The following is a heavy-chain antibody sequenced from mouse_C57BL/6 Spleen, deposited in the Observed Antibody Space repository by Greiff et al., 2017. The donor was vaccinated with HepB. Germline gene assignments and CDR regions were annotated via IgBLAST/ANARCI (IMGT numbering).Heavy chain of an antibody. CDR3: TRSDYYGNPYAMDY. V-gene: IGHV6-6*01. Sequence: LQQSGGGLVQPGGSMKLSCAASGFTFSDAWMDWVRQSPEKGLEWVAEIRNKANNHATYYAESVKGRFTISRDDSKSSVYLQMNSLRAEDTGIYYCTRSDYYGNPYAMDYWGQGTSVTVSS. J-gene: IGHJ4*01. CDR2: IRNKANNHAT. D-gene: IGHD2-1*01. CDR1: GFTFSDAW.